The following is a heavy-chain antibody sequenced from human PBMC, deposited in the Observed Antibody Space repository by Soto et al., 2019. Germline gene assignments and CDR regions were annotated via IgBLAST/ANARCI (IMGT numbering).Heavy chain of an antibody. J-gene: IGHJ4*02. CDR1: GGSISGYY. D-gene: IGHD2-2*01. Sequence: SETLSLTCTVSGGSISGYYWSWIRQPPGKGLEWIGYMYNTGATYYNPSLKSRVAISVDTSKNQFSLNLTSVTAADTAVYFCTRRGHTSSPTWGQGTLVTVSS. CDR3: TRRGHTSSPT. CDR2: MYNTGAT. V-gene: IGHV4-4*08.